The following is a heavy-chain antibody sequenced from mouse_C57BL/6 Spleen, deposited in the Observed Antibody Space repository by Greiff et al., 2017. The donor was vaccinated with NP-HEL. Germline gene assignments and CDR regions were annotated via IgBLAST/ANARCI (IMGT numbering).Heavy chain of an antibody. CDR2: IHPNSGST. D-gene: IGHD1-1*01. J-gene: IGHJ1*03. Sequence: QVQLQQPGAELVKPGASVKLSCKASGYTFTSYWMHWVKQRPGQGLEWIGMIHPNSGSTNNNEKFKSKATLTVDKSSSTAYMQLSSLTSEDSAVYYCARRYYGSSEGYFDVWGTGTTVTVSS. CDR1: GYTFTSYW. V-gene: IGHV1-64*01. CDR3: ARRYYGSSEGYFDV.